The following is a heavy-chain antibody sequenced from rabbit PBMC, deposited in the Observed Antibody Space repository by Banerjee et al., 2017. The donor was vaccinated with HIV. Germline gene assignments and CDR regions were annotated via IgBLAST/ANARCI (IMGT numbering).Heavy chain of an antibody. CDR1: GFTISSSYW. J-gene: IGHJ4*01. D-gene: IGHD7-1*01. Sequence: QEQLEESGGGLVQPEGSLTLTCTASGFTISSSYWISWVRQAPGKGLEWIACIYAGSSGSTYYASWAKGRFTISKTSSTTVTLQMTSLTAADTATYFCARADYTGYGGAYNLWGQGTLVTVS. V-gene: IGHV1S45*01. CDR3: ARADYTGYGGAYNL. CDR2: IYAGSSGST.